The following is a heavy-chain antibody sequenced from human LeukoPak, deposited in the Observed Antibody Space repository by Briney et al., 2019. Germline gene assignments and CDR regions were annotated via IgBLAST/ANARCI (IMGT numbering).Heavy chain of an antibody. CDR3: AKVRSGWSPFDY. CDR2: ISGGSDTT. J-gene: IGHJ4*02. D-gene: IGHD6-19*01. CDR1: GFTFSSYA. Sequence: GGSLRLSCVASGFTFSSYALNWVRQGPGKGLEWVSGISGGSDTTYYADSVRDRFTISRDNSKNTLYLHMSSLRAEDTARYFCAKVRSGWSPFDYWGQGTLVTVSS. V-gene: IGHV3-23*01.